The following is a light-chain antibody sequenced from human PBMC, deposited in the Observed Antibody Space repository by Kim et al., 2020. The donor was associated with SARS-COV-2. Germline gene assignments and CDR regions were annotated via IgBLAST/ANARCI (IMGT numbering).Light chain of an antibody. Sequence: SLSPWQRATLSCRASQSVSSNLAWYQQKPGQAPRLLIYGAFTRATGIQARFSGSGSGSDFTLTISSLQSEDFAIYFCQQYNDWPTFGQGTKVDIK. J-gene: IGKJ1*01. V-gene: IGKV3-15*01. CDR2: GAF. CDR1: QSVSSN. CDR3: QQYNDWPT.